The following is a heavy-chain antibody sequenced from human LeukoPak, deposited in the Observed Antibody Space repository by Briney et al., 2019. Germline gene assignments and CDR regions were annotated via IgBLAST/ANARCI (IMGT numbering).Heavy chain of an antibody. CDR3: ARVRGSGSYYAHAFDI. V-gene: IGHV4-4*02. D-gene: IGHD3-10*01. Sequence: PSGTLSLTCAVSGGSISSSNWWSWVRQPPGKGLEWIGEIYHSGSTNYNPSLKSRVTISVDKSKNQFSLKLSSVTAADTAVYYCARVRGSGSYYAHAFDIWGQGTMVTVSS. CDR2: IYHSGST. CDR1: GGSISSSNW. J-gene: IGHJ3*02.